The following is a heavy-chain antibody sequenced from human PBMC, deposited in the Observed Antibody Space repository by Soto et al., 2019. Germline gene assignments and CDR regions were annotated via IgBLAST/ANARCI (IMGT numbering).Heavy chain of an antibody. D-gene: IGHD1-1*01. Sequence: GGSLRLSCAASGFTFSNYEMHWVRQAPGKGLEYVSGISNNGAHTDYAKSVKGRFTISRDNSENTLYLQMGSLRAEDMALYYCARHEDWNLDPYYFDYWGQGTLVTVSS. CDR3: ARHEDWNLDPYYFDY. CDR2: ISNNGAHT. J-gene: IGHJ4*02. CDR1: GFTFSNYE. V-gene: IGHV3-64*01.